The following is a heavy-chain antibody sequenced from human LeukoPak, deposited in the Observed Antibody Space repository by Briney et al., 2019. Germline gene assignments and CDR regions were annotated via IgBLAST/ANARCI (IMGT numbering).Heavy chain of an antibody. V-gene: IGHV4-34*01. J-gene: IGHJ3*02. CDR2: INHSGST. D-gene: IGHD6-13*01. CDR3: ARRKFYSSSWYGPGNAFDI. Sequence: RPSETLSLTCAVYGGSFSGYYWSWIRQPPGKGLEWIGEINHSGSTNYNPSLKSRVTISVDTSKNQFSLKLSSVTAADTAVYYCARRKFYSSSWYGPGNAFDIWGQGTMVTVSS. CDR1: GGSFSGYY.